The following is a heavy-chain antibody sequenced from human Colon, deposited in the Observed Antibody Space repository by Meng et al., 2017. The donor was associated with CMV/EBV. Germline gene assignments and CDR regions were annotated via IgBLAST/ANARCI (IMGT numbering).Heavy chain of an antibody. CDR2: ITGSSSHI. V-gene: IGHV3-21*01. J-gene: IGHJ6*02. CDR1: GFTFSNYP. Sequence: GESLKISCVASGFTFSNYPMYWVRQAPGKGLEWVASITGSSSHIYYADSVKGRFTISRDDARKSLDLQMNSLRAEDTAVSYCARGQYTAMVKDGMDVWGQGTTVTVSS. CDR3: ARGQYTAMVKDGMDV. D-gene: IGHD5-18*01.